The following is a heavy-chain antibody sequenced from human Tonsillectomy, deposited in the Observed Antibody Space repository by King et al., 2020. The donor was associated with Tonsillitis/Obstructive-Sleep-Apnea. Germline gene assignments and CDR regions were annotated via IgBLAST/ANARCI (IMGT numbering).Heavy chain of an antibody. J-gene: IGHJ3*02. CDR3: ARELMSGEDAFDI. CDR1: GYTFTGYY. CDR2: INPNSGGT. V-gene: IGHV1-2*02. D-gene: IGHD7-27*01. Sequence: VQLVESGAEVKKPGASVKVSCKASGYTFTGYYMQWVRQAPGQGLEWMGWINPNSGGTNYAQKFQGRVTMTRDTSISTAYMELIRLRSDDTYLYYCARELMSGEDAFDIWGQGTMVTVSS.